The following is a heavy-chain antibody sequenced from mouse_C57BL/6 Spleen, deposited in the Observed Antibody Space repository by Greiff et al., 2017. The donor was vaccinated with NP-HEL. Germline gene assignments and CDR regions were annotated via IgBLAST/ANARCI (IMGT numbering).Heavy chain of an antibody. CDR2: IYPGDGET. J-gene: IGHJ2*01. Sequence: VQLQQSGAELVKPGASVKISCTASGFAFSSYWMNWVKQRPGTGLEWIGQIYPGDGETNYNGTFKGKITLSADKSSSTAYMQCSSLTSEDSAVYSCARRPLTAVVDGGYFDYWGQGTTLTVSS. CDR3: ARRPLTAVVDGGYFDY. CDR1: GFAFSSYW. D-gene: IGHD1-1*01. V-gene: IGHV1-80*01.